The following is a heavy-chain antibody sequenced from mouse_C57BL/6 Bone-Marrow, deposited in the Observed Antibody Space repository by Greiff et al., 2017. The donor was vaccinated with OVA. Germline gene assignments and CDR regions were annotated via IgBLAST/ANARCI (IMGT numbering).Heavy chain of an antibody. CDR2: INPSSGYT. D-gene: IGHD2-1*01. J-gene: IGHJ2*01. V-gene: IGHV1-4*01. CDR1: GYTFTSYT. CDR3: ARVGLLWLYYFDY. Sequence: VQRVESGAELARPGASVKMSCKASGYTFTSYTMHWVKQRPGQGLEWIGYINPSSGYTKYNQKFKDKATLTADKSSSTAYMQLSSLTSEDSAVYYCARVGLLWLYYFDYWGQGTTLTVSS.